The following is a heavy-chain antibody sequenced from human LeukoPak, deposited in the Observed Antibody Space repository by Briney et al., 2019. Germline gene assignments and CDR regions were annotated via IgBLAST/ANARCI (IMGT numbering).Heavy chain of an antibody. D-gene: IGHD1-20*01. CDR3: ARDSLTGTNSFDY. V-gene: IGHV3-21*01. CDR1: GFTFSSYS. CDR2: ISSSSSYI. J-gene: IGHJ4*02. Sequence: NPGGSLSLSCAASGFTFSSYSMNWVRQAPGKGREWFSSISSSSSYIYYADSVKGRFTISRDNAKNSLYLQMNSLRAEDTAVYYCARDSLTGTNSFDYWGQGTLVTVSS.